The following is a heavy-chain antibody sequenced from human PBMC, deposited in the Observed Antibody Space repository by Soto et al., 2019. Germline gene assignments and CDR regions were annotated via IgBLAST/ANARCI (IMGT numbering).Heavy chain of an antibody. D-gene: IGHD5-18*01. J-gene: IGHJ4*02. CDR1: GGTFSTYA. CDR2: SIPMFGTA. V-gene: IGHV1-69*12. CDR3: ASGIQLWLRRINNGYAG. Sequence: QVQLVQSGAEVKKPESSVKVSCKAPGGTFSTYAISWVRQAPGQGLEWMGGSIPMFGTATYAQRFQDSVTITADEATNTVYMALGRVRSEDTAVYFCASGIQLWLRRINNGYAGWGQGTLVTVSS.